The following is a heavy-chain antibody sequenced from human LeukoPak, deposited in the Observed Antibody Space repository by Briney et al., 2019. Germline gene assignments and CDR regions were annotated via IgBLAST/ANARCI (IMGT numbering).Heavy chain of an antibody. J-gene: IGHJ6*02. D-gene: IGHD5-12*01. CDR3: ARGGYDDYYYGMDV. CDR1: GGTFSSYA. V-gene: IGHV1-69*04. CDR2: IIPVLGIA. Sequence: ASVKVSCKASGGTFSSYAISWVRQAPGQGLEWMGRIIPVLGIANYAQKFQGRVTITADKSTSTAYMELSSLRSEDTAVYYCARGGYDDYYYGMDVWGQGTTVTVSS.